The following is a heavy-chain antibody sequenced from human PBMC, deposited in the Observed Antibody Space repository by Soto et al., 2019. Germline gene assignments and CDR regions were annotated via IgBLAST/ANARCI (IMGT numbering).Heavy chain of an antibody. CDR3: AKLYGDQDSRSYFFDY. V-gene: IGHV3-23*01. CDR2: ISGSGVTT. Sequence: EVQLLESGGGLVQPGGSLRLSCAASGFTFSDYAMTWVRQAPGKGLEWVSAISGSGVTTHYADSVKGRFTISRDNSKNTLFQQMNSLRAEDTAVYYCAKLYGDQDSRSYFFDYWGQGTLVTVSS. CDR1: GFTFSDYA. J-gene: IGHJ4*02. D-gene: IGHD4-17*01.